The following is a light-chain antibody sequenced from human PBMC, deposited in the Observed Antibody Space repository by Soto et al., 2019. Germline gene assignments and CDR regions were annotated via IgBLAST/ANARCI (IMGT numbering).Light chain of an antibody. J-gene: IGKJ2*01. Sequence: ERVMTQSPATLSVSPGERATLSCWASESVSSHLAWYQQKPGLAPRHLIFGASTRATGVPARFIGSGSGTEFTLTISSLQSEDFAIYYCQHYNNWPHTFGQGTKLEIK. CDR2: GAS. V-gene: IGKV3-15*01. CDR1: ESVSSH. CDR3: QHYNNWPHT.